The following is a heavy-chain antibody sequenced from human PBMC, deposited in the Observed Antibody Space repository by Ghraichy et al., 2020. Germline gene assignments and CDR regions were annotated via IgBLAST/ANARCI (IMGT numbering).Heavy chain of an antibody. CDR2: ISSSSSYI. V-gene: IGHV3-21*01. Sequence: GGSLRLSCAASGFTFSSYSMNWVRQAPGKGLEWVSSISSSSSYIYYADSVKGRFTISRDNAKNSLYLQMNSLRAEDTAVYYCARGITMVQGVPYFDYWGQGTLVTVSS. CDR3: ARGITMVQGVPYFDY. J-gene: IGHJ4*02. D-gene: IGHD3-10*01. CDR1: GFTFSSYS.